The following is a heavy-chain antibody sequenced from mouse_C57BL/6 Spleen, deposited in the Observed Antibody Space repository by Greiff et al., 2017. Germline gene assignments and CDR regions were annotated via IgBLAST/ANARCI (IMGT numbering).Heavy chain of an antibody. CDR3: ARQGGYYYGSSYDAMDY. D-gene: IGHD1-1*01. Sequence: VQLQQSGAELARPGASVKLSCKASGYTFTSYGISWVKQRTGQGLEWIGEIYPRSGNTYYNEKFKGKAPLTADKSSSTAYMELRSLTSEDSAVYFCARQGGYYYGSSYDAMDYWGQGTSVTVSS. J-gene: IGHJ4*01. CDR2: IYPRSGNT. V-gene: IGHV1-81*01. CDR1: GYTFTSYG.